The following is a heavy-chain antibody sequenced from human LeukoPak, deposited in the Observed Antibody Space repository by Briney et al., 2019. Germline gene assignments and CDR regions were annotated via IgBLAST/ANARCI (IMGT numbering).Heavy chain of an antibody. Sequence: GASVKVSCKASGYTFTSYYMHWVRRAPGQGLEWMGIVNPSGGSTSYAQKFQGRVTMTRDTSTSTVYMELSSLRSEDTAVYYCARESGDSSSPVYFDYWGQGTLVTVSS. V-gene: IGHV1-46*01. CDR2: VNPSGGST. J-gene: IGHJ4*02. CDR1: GYTFTSYY. D-gene: IGHD6-13*01. CDR3: ARESGDSSSPVYFDY.